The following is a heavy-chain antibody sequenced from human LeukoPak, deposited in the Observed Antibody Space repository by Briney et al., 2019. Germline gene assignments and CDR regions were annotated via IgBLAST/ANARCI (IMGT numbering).Heavy chain of an antibody. CDR3: AKESRGWTFYDILTGYYKGAHLLSPGMDV. D-gene: IGHD3-9*01. J-gene: IGHJ6*02. CDR2: ISFAGSNK. Sequence: GRSLRLSCAASGFTFSSYGMHCVRGAPGKGLGWVAVISFAGSNKYYAASVKGRFTISRDNSNTTLDLQMNSLRAEDTAVYYCAKESRGWTFYDILTGYYKGAHLLSPGMDVWGQGTTVTVSS. V-gene: IGHV3-30*18. CDR1: GFTFSSYG.